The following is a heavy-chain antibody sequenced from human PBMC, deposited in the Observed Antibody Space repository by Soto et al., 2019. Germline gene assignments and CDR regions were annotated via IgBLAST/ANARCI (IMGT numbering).Heavy chain of an antibody. CDR3: AKDLSITMIVVVITRAFDY. D-gene: IGHD3-22*01. CDR2: ISGSGGST. CDR1: GVTFSSYA. V-gene: IGHV3-23*01. Sequence: PGGSLRLSCAASGVTFSSYAMSWVRQAPGKGLEWVSAISGSGGSTYYADSVKGRFTISRDNSKNTLYLQMNSLRAEDTAVYYCAKDLSITMIVVVITRAFDYWGQGTLVTVSS. J-gene: IGHJ4*02.